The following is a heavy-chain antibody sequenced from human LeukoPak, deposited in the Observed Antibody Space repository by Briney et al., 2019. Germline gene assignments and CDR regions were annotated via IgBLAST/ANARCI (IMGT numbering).Heavy chain of an antibody. CDR1: GVSFNDYY. D-gene: IGHD4-17*01. Sequence: SETLSLTCAVSGVSFNDYYWSWVRQTPGEGLEWIGEINHSGYTNDSPSLKSRATLSIDTSRKQFSLNLRSVTVADTGIYYCTRMTTGHDYWGQGTLVTVSS. CDR2: INHSGYT. V-gene: IGHV4-34*04. CDR3: TRMTTGHDY. J-gene: IGHJ4*02.